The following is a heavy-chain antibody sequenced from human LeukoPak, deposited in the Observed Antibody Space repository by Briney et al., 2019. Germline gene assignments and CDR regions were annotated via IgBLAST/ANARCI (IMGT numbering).Heavy chain of an antibody. CDR3: AREGSYDSSTMWYFDY. CDR2: LYSGGTV. V-gene: IGHV3-53*01. CDR1: GFTVSSNY. J-gene: IGHJ4*02. D-gene: IGHD3-22*01. Sequence: PGGSLRLSCAASGFTVSSNYMAWVRQAPGKGLEWGSVLYSGGTVYYADPVKGRFTISRDNSKNTFYLQMNTLRAEDTAVYYCAREGSYDSSTMWYFDYWGQGTLVTVSS.